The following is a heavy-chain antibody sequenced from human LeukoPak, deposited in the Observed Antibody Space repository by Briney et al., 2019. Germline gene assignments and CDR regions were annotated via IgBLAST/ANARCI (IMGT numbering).Heavy chain of an antibody. CDR3: ARSYCSSGSCYNLNI. J-gene: IGHJ3*02. CDR2: IYPGDSDT. V-gene: IGHV5-51*01. D-gene: IGHD2-15*01. Sequence: GESLKISCKGSGYSFTNYWIGWVRQMPGKGLEWMGFIYPGDSDTRYSPSFQGQVSISADKSISTAYLQWSSLKASDTAIYYCARSYCSSGSCYNLNIWGQGTMVTASS. CDR1: GYSFTNYW.